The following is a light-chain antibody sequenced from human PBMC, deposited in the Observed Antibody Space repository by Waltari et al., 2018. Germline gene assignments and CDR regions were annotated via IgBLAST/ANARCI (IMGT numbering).Light chain of an antibody. J-gene: IGLJ2*01. Sequence: QSALTQPPSASGSPGQSVTISCTATSSDSGCFNYVSSYQQHPGKAPKLMIYEVSKRPSGVPDRFSGSKSGNTASLTVSGLQAEDEGYYYCSSYAGTNNVVFGGGTKLTVL. V-gene: IGLV2-8*01. CDR1: SSDSGCFNY. CDR3: SSYAGTNNVV. CDR2: EVS.